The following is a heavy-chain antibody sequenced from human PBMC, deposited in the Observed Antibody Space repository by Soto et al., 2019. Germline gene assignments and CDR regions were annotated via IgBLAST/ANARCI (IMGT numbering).Heavy chain of an antibody. CDR1: GYTFTGYY. CDR3: ARSTSGAYCGGDCYSRIY. Sequence: ASVKVSCKASGYTFTGYYMHWVRQAPGQGLEWMGWINPNSGGTNYAQKFQGRVTMTRDSSISTAYMELSRLRSDDTAVYYCARSTSGAYCGGDCYSRIYWGQGTLVTVSS. V-gene: IGHV1-2*02. CDR2: INPNSGGT. D-gene: IGHD2-21*02. J-gene: IGHJ4*02.